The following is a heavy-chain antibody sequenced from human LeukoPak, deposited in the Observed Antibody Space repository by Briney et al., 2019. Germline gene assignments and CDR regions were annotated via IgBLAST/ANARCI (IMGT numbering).Heavy chain of an antibody. V-gene: IGHV3-53*01. CDR2: IYSSGST. J-gene: IGHJ4*02. CDR1: GFTVSGNY. CDR3: ASRIATAGSVDY. Sequence: RGSLRLSCAASGFTVSGNYMSWVRQAPGKGLEWVSVIYSSGSTYYADSVKGRFTISRDNSKNTLHLQMNTLRAEDTAVYYCASRIATAGSVDYWGQGTLVTVSS. D-gene: IGHD6-13*01.